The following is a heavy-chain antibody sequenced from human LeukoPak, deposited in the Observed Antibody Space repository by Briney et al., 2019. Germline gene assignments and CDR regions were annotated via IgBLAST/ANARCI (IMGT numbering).Heavy chain of an antibody. CDR3: ARRLCSPGIQLCDHDAFDI. V-gene: IGHV1-2*02. CDR2: INPNSGGT. CDR1: GYTVTGYY. D-gene: IGHD5-18*01. J-gene: IGHJ3*02. Sequence: ASVKVSCKASGYTVTGYYMHWGRQAPGQGLEWMGWINPNSGGTNYAQKFQGRVTMTRDTSISTVYMELSSLRSEDTAVYYCARRLCSPGIQLCDHDAFDIWGQGTMVTVSS.